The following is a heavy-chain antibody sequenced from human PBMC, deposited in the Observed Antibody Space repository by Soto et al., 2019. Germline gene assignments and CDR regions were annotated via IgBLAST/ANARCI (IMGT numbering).Heavy chain of an antibody. CDR1: GASISSYY. J-gene: IGHJ6*02. V-gene: IGHV4-59*12. CDR2: VYYSGST. D-gene: IGHD3-10*01. Sequence: PSETLSLTCTVSGASISSYYWSWIRQPPGKGLEWIGYVYYSGSTNYNPSLKSRVTISVDTSKNQFSLKLSSVTAADTAVYYCARARGAKVRGVIIKVTGTYYYGMDVWGQGTTVTVSS. CDR3: ARARGAKVRGVIIKVTGTYYYGMDV.